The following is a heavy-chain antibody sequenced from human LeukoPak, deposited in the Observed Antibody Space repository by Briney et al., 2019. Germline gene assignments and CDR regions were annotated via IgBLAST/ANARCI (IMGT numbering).Heavy chain of an antibody. Sequence: GGSLRLSCAASGFTFSSYEMNWVRQAPGKGLEWVSYISSSGSTIYYADSVKGRFTISRDNAKNSLYLQMNSLRAEDTAVYYCAREYYYGSGSMSYYYGMDVWGQGTTATVSS. CDR3: AREYYYGSGSMSYYYGMDV. J-gene: IGHJ6*02. CDR1: GFTFSSYE. V-gene: IGHV3-48*03. D-gene: IGHD3-10*01. CDR2: ISSSGSTI.